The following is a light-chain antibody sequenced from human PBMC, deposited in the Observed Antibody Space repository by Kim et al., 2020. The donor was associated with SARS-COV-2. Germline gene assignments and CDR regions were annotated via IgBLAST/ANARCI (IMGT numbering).Light chain of an antibody. Sequence: EIVLTQSPATLSLSPGERATLSCRASQSISTYLGWYQQKPGQAPRLLIYDASNRATGIPTRFSGSGSGTDFTLTISSVEPEDCAVYYCQQRSNWPPLTFGGGTKLEI. V-gene: IGKV3-11*01. CDR2: DAS. CDR3: QQRSNWPPLT. J-gene: IGKJ4*01. CDR1: QSISTY.